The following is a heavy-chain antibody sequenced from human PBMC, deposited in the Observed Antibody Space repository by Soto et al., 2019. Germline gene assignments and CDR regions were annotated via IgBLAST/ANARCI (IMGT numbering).Heavy chain of an antibody. D-gene: IGHD3-22*01. CDR3: ARDPWALLLPSALDD. CDR2: ISGDSGTI. CDR1: GFTFKTYN. V-gene: IGHV3-48*01. Sequence: GGSLRLSCRASGFTFKTYNMNWVRQAPGKGLEWVSYISGDSGTIYYADSVKGRFSISRDNAINSLFLQMNSLKAEDTAVYYCARDPWALLLPSALDDWGQGTLVTVSS. J-gene: IGHJ4*02.